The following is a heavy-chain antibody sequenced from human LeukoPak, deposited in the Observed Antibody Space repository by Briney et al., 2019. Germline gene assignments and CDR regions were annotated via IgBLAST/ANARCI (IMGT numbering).Heavy chain of an antibody. CDR3: ARDGDTPMSIASGGMDV. CDR2: ISYDGSNK. Sequence: GGSLRLSCAASGFTFSSYGMHWVRQAPGKGLEWVAIISYDGSNKWYADSVTGRFTISRDNSKDTLSLQMNSLRLEDTAVYYCARDGDTPMSIASGGMDVWGRGTTVTVSS. V-gene: IGHV3-30*03. D-gene: IGHD5-18*01. J-gene: IGHJ6*02. CDR1: GFTFSSYG.